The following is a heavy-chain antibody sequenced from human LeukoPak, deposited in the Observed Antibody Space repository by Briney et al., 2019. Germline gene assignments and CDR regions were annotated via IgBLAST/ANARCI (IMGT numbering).Heavy chain of an antibody. Sequence: GGSLRLSCAASGFTFSSYWMSWVRQAPGKGLEWVSTIRGSGGTTYYADSVKGRFTISRDNAKNSLYLQMNSLRAEDTAVYYCARKNGLDYWGQGTLVTVSS. CDR2: IRGSGGTT. J-gene: IGHJ4*02. V-gene: IGHV3-23*01. CDR1: GFTFSSYW. CDR3: ARKNGLDY.